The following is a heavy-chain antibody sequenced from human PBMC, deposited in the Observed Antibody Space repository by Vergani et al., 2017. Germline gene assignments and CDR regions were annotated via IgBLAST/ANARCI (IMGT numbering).Heavy chain of an antibody. D-gene: IGHD6-6*01. J-gene: IGHJ3*02. CDR3: GKTITRIFSIAARPVGSFDS. V-gene: IGHV4-39*01. CDR2: IYYSGST. Sequence: QLQLQESGPGLVKPSETLSLTCTVSGGSISSSSYYWGWIRQPPGKGLEWIGSIYYSGSTYYNPSLKSRVTISVDTSKNQFSLKLSSVTAADSAVYYCGKTITRIFSIAARPVGSFDSWGQGTMVTVSS. CDR1: GGSISSSSYY.